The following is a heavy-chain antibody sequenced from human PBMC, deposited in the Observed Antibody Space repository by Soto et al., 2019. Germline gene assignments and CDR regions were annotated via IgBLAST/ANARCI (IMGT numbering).Heavy chain of an antibody. J-gene: IGHJ4*02. Sequence: PGGSLRLSCAASGFTFSGSAMDWVRQASGKGLEWVGRIRSKANSYATAYAASVKGRFTISRDDSKNTAYLQMNSLKTEDTAVYYCTRPSGAPGDYWGQGTLVTVSS. CDR1: GFTFSGSA. CDR2: IRSKANSYAT. CDR3: TRPSGAPGDY. D-gene: IGHD3-10*01. V-gene: IGHV3-73*01.